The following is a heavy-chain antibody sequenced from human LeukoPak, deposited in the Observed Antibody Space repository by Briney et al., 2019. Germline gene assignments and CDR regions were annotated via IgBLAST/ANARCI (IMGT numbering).Heavy chain of an antibody. D-gene: IGHD3-22*01. J-gene: IGHJ4*02. CDR1: GSRFTSYW. CDR3: ARLGYYYDSSDLTRVGYFDY. CDR2: IYPGDSDT. V-gene: IGHV5-51*01. Sequence: GGSLEISGKGSGSRFTSYWIGGVRQMPGKGLEWMGIIYPGDSDTRYSPSFQGQVTISAAKSISTAYLQWSSLKASDTAMYYCARLGYYYDSSDLTRVGYFDYWGQGTLVTVSS.